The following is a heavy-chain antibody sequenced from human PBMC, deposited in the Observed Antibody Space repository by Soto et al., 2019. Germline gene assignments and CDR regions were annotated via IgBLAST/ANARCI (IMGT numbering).Heavy chain of an antibody. CDR3: ARHYGSGSYWDY. V-gene: IGHV4-39*01. CDR1: GGSISSSSYY. D-gene: IGHD3-10*01. CDR2: IYYSGST. Sequence: SETLSLTCSVSGGSISSSSYYWGWIRQPPGKGLEWIGSIYYSGSTYYNPSLKSRVTISVDTPKNQFSLKLSSVTAADTAVYYCARHYGSGSYWDYWGQGTLVTVSS. J-gene: IGHJ4*02.